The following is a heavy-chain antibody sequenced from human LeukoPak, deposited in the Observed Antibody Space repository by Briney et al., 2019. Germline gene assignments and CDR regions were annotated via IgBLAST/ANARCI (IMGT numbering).Heavy chain of an antibody. CDR2: INHSGTT. CDR3: ATGHSGWYRGRFGY. V-gene: IGHV4-34*01. Sequence: SETPSLTCAVYGGSFSGYYWSWISQPPGKGLEWIDEINHSGTTTYNPSPKSRVTISVDTSNIPFSLKMSSVTAADTAVYYCATGHSGWYRGRFGYWGQGTLVTVAS. D-gene: IGHD6-19*01. CDR1: GGSFSGYY. J-gene: IGHJ4*02.